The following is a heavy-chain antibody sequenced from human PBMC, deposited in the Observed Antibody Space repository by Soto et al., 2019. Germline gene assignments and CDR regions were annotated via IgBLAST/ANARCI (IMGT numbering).Heavy chain of an antibody. CDR2: IWYDESKK. D-gene: IGHD6-19*01. CDR1: GFTFNTHG. Sequence: QLVESGGGVVQPGRSLRLSCAASGFTFNTHGMHWVRQAPGKGLEWVAVIWYDESKKYYEDSVTGRFTISRDNSRSALYLQMDSLRAEDTGVYYCARSSGLGIDFWGQGTLVTVSS. V-gene: IGHV3-33*01. J-gene: IGHJ4*02. CDR3: ARSSGLGIDF.